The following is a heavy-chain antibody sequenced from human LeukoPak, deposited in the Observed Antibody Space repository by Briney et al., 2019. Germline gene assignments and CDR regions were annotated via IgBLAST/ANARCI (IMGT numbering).Heavy chain of an antibody. CDR1: GGSISSYY. CDR2: IYTSGST. V-gene: IGHV4-4*07. D-gene: IGHD3-22*01. Sequence: SETLSLTCTVSGGSISSYYWSWLRQPAGKGLEWIGRIYTSGSTTYNPSLTSRVTMSVDTSKNQFSLKLSSVTAADTAVYYCARDKFPEWDYYDSSGYHDAFDIWGQGTMVTVSS. CDR3: ARDKFPEWDYYDSSGYHDAFDI. J-gene: IGHJ3*02.